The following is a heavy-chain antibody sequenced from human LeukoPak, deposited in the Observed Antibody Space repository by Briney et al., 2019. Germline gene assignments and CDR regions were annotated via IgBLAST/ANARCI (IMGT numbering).Heavy chain of an antibody. CDR1: GFTFSNYD. J-gene: IGHJ4*02. Sequence: GGSLRLSCSASGFTFSNYDMYWVRQAPGKGLEYVSGISNNGGYTYYADSVKGRFTISRGNSKNTLYLRMSSLRDEDTAMYYCVRAMGYCSGGSCRKYYFDYWGQGTPVTVSS. V-gene: IGHV3-64D*06. D-gene: IGHD2-15*01. CDR2: ISNNGGYT. CDR3: VRAMGYCSGGSCRKYYFDY.